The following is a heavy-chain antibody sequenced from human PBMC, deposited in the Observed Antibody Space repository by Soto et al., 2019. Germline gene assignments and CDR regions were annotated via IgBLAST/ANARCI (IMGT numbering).Heavy chain of an antibody. CDR3: ARPGIAAAGKRGYYYGMDV. Sequence: QVQLVQSGAEVKKPGSSVKVSCKASGGTFSSYAISWVRQAPGQGLEWMGGIIPIFGTANYAQKFQGRVTITADESTSTAYMELSSLRSEDTAVYYCARPGIAAAGKRGYYYGMDVWGXXTTVTVSS. V-gene: IGHV1-69*01. CDR1: GGTFSSYA. D-gene: IGHD6-13*01. J-gene: IGHJ6*01. CDR2: IIPIFGTA.